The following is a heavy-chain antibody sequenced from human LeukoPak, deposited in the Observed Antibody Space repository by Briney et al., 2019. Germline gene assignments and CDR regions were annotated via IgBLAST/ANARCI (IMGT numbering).Heavy chain of an antibody. CDR2: ISSSTSYI. CDR3: ARASPPPFDY. J-gene: IGHJ4*02. CDR1: GFTFSSYS. V-gene: IGHV3-21*01. Sequence: GGSLRLSCAASGFTFSSYSMNWVRQAPGKGLEWVSSISSSTSYIYYADSVKPRFTISTDNANNSLYLQMNSLRAEDTAVYYCARASPPPFDYWGQGTLVTVSS.